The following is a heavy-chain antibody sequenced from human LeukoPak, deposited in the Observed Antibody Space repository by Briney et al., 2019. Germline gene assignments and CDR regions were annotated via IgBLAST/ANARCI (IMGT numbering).Heavy chain of an antibody. CDR2: IDGGNGNI. D-gene: IGHD3-16*01. CDR3: ASRAGGYDHGMDV. Sequence: ASVKVSCKASGYTFTYYGMHWVRQAPGQRPEWMGWIDGGNGNIEYSQKFQGRLSITRDTSAITDYVELSSLRSEDSAVYYCASRAGGYDHGMDVWGQGTTVTVSS. CDR1: GYTFTYYG. J-gene: IGHJ6*02. V-gene: IGHV1-3*01.